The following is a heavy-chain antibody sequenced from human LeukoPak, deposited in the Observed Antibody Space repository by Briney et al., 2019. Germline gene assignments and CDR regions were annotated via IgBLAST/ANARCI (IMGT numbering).Heavy chain of an antibody. CDR1: GGSISSSSYY. CDR2: IYYSGST. Sequence: PSETLSLTCTVSGGSISSSSYYWGWIRQPTGKGLEWIGSIYYSGSTYYNPSLKSRVTISVDRSKNQFSLKLSSVTAADTAVYYCARVGASSPITMVRGGPIDYWGQGTLVTVSS. V-gene: IGHV4-39*07. J-gene: IGHJ4*02. D-gene: IGHD3-10*01. CDR3: ARVGASSPITMVRGGPIDY.